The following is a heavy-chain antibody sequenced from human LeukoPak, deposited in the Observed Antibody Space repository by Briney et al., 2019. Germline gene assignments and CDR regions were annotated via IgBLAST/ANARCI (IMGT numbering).Heavy chain of an antibody. V-gene: IGHV3-30*18. CDR1: GFTFSSYG. Sequence: GGSLRLSCAASGFTFSSYGMHWVRQAPGKGLEWVAVISYDGSNKYYADSVKGRFTISRDNSKNTLYLQMNSLRAEDTAVYYCAKCPIVGATTYFDYWGQGTLVTVSS. D-gene: IGHD1-26*01. J-gene: IGHJ4*02. CDR3: AKCPIVGATTYFDY. CDR2: ISYDGSNK.